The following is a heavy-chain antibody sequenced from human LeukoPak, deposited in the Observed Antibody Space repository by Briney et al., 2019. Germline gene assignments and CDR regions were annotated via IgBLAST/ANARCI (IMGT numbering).Heavy chain of an antibody. CDR1: GFTFSSYA. CDR2: ISGSGGTT. D-gene: IGHD2-15*01. CDR3: ARGYCSGGSCYRPFDY. Sequence: GGSLRLSCAASGFTFSSYAMSWVRQAPGKGLDWVSAISGSGGTTYYADFVKGRLTISRDNSKHTVYLEMNSLRAEDTAVYYCARGYCSGGSCYRPFDYWGQGTLVTVSS. J-gene: IGHJ4*02. V-gene: IGHV3-23*01.